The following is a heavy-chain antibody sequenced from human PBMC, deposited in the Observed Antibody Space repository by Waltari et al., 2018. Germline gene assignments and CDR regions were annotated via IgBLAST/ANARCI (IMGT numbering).Heavy chain of an antibody. V-gene: IGHV2-70*01. Sequence: QVTLRESGPALVKPTQTLTLTCTFSGFSLSTSGICVSWISQPPGKALEWLALIDWDDDKYYSTSLKTRLTISKDTSKNQVVLTMTNMDPVDTATYYCARTVRFLEWLSADYWGQGTLVTVSS. CDR3: ARTVRFLEWLSADY. J-gene: IGHJ4*02. D-gene: IGHD3-3*01. CDR1: GFSLSTSGIC. CDR2: IDWDDDK.